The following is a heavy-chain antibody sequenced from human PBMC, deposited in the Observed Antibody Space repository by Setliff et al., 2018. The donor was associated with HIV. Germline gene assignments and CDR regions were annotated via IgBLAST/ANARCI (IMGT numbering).Heavy chain of an antibody. V-gene: IGHV2-70*11. Sequence: KSGPTCEPTQTLTLTCTFSGFSLTTSGLCVSWIRHPPGKALEWLARIDWDDDKYYSTSLMTRLTISKYTSKNQVVLIMTNMNPVGTATYYCTRRSTGGYYDYWGQGTLVTVSS. CDR3: TRRSTGGYYDY. CDR2: IDWDDDK. J-gene: IGHJ4*02. CDR1: GFSLTTSGLC. D-gene: IGHD3-22*01.